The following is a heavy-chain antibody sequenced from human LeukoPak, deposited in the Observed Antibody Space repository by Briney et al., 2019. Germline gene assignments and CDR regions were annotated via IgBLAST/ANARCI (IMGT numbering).Heavy chain of an antibody. J-gene: IGHJ4*02. D-gene: IGHD6-13*01. V-gene: IGHV3-23*01. CDR3: AKAGYGSSWYVPDY. Sequence: GGSLRLSCAASGFTFSSYAMSWLRQAPGKGLEWVSAISGSGGSTYYADSVKGRFTISRDNSKNTLYLQMNSLRAEDTAVYYCAKAGYGSSWYVPDYWGQGTLVTVSS. CDR2: ISGSGGST. CDR1: GFTFSSYA.